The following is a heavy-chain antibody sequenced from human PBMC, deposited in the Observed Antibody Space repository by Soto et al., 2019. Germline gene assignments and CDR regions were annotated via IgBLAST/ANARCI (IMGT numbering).Heavy chain of an antibody. V-gene: IGHV3-15*07. J-gene: IGHJ4*02. Sequence: GGSLRLSCAASGFTFSNAWMNWVRQAPGKGLEWVGRIKSKTDGGTTDYAAPVKGRFTISRDDSKNTLYLQMNSLKTEDTAVYYCIGGYATVTTLDYWGQGTLVTVSS. CDR1: GFTFSNAW. CDR2: IKSKTDGGTT. D-gene: IGHD4-17*01. CDR3: IGGYATVTTLDY.